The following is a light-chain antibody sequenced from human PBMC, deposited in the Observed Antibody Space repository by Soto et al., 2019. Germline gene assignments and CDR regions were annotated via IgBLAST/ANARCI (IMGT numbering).Light chain of an antibody. CDR2: EVS. Sequence: QSVLTQPASVSGSPGQSITISCTGTSSDVGAYNYVSWYQQHPGKAPKLIIYEVSNRPSGLSDRFSGSKSGNTASLTISGLQADDEADYFCSSYTSSRTRVFGGGTKVTVL. CDR3: SSYTSSRTRV. V-gene: IGLV2-14*01. J-gene: IGLJ2*01. CDR1: SSDVGAYNY.